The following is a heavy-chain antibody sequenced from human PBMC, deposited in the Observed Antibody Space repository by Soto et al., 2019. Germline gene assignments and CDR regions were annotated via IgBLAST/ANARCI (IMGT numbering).Heavy chain of an antibody. CDR3: AKDIAWLEQWAPSTGGMDV. CDR2: ISWNSGSI. J-gene: IGHJ6*02. V-gene: IGHV3-9*01. CDR1: GFTFEDYA. Sequence: PVGSLRLSCAASGFTFEDYAMHWVRQAPGKGLEWVSGISWNSGSIGYVDPVKGRFTISRDNAKNSLYLQMNSLRADDTALYYCAKDIAWLEQWAPSTGGMDVWGRGTKVTVSS. D-gene: IGHD5-12*01.